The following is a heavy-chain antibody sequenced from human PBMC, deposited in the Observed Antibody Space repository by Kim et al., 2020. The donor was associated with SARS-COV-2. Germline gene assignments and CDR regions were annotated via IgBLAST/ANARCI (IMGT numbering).Heavy chain of an antibody. Sequence: ASVKVSCKASGYTFTTYAMQWVRKAPGQGLEWLGWSNPTRGNTNYSDTFQGRITITRDTYARTAYMELSSLRPEDTAVYYCARSVAVMPPGMDVWGQGTTVTVSS. CDR1: GYTFTTYA. V-gene: IGHV1-3*01. CDR2: SNPTRGNT. CDR3: ARSVAVMPPGMDV. J-gene: IGHJ6*02. D-gene: IGHD2-2*01.